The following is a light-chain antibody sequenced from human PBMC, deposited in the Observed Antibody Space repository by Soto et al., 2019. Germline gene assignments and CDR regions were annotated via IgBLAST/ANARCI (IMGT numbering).Light chain of an antibody. V-gene: IGLV2-23*02. CDR1: SSDVGTYNL. J-gene: IGLJ1*01. CDR2: EVT. Sequence: QSALAQPASVSGSPEQSVTISCTGTSSDVGTYNLVSWYQQHPGKAPKLIIYEVTERPSGVSNRFSGSKFGNTASLTISGLLPEDEADYYCCSYGGSSALPYVSGTRTKVTVL. CDR3: CSYGGSSALPYV.